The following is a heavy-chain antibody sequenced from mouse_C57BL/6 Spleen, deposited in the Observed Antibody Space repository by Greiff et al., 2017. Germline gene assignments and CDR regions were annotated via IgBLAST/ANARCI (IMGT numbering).Heavy chain of an antibody. Sequence: QVQLQQSGPELVKPGASVKISCKASGYAFSSSWMNWVKQRPGKGLEWIGRIYPGDGDTNYNGKFKGKATLTADKSSSTAYMQLSSLTSEDAAVYCCGRRYYYSNSLDFDVWGTGTTVTVSS. V-gene: IGHV1-82*01. CDR2: IYPGDGDT. CDR1: GYAFSSSW. J-gene: IGHJ1*03. D-gene: IGHD2-5*01. CDR3: GRRYYYSNSLDFDV.